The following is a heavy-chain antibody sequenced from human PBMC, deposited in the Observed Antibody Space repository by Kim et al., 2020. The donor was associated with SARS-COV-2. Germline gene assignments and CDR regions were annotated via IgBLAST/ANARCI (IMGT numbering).Heavy chain of an antibody. CDR3: ARDSSGWDR. Sequence: GNPTYAKGFTGRFVFSLDTSVSTAYLQISSLKAEDTAVYYCARDSSGWDRWGQGTLVTVSS. V-gene: IGHV7-4-1*02. CDR2: GNP. D-gene: IGHD6-19*01. J-gene: IGHJ4*02.